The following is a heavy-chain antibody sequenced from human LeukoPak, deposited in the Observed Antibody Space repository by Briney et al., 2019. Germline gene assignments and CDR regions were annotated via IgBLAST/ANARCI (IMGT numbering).Heavy chain of an antibody. Sequence: GGSLRLSYAASGFTFSSYWMSWVRQAPGKGLEWVANIIQDGSEKYYVDSVKGRFTISRDNAKNSLYLQMNSLRAEDTAVYYCASSSGRSSYWGQGTLVTVSS. CDR3: ASSSGRSSY. CDR1: GFTFSSYW. V-gene: IGHV3-7*01. CDR2: IIQDGSEK. J-gene: IGHJ4*02. D-gene: IGHD1-26*01.